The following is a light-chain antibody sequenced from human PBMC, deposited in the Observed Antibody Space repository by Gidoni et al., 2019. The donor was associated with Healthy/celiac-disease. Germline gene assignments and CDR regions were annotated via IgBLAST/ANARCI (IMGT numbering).Light chain of an antibody. CDR2: DVS. J-gene: IGLJ1*01. CDR1: SSDVGGYNF. Sequence: QSALPQPASVSGSPGQSITISCSGTSSDVGGYNFVSWYQQHPGKALKLMIFDVSNRPSGVSNRFSGSKSGNTASLTISGLQAEDEADYCCGSYTSSSTYVFGTGTKVTVL. CDR3: GSYTSSSTYV. V-gene: IGLV2-14*03.